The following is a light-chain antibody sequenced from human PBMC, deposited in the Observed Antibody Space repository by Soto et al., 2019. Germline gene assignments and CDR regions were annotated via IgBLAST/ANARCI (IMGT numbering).Light chain of an antibody. V-gene: IGKV3-15*01. CDR2: GVS. Sequence: EIVMTQSPATLSLSPGERATAFCSASQSISGELAWYQQRPGQPPRLLIYGVSTRASGVPDRFSGSGSGSDFTLTNSGLQSEDFADYYCRQGHDLPLTFGQGTRLDI. CDR3: RQGHDLPLT. J-gene: IGKJ2*01. CDR1: QSISGE.